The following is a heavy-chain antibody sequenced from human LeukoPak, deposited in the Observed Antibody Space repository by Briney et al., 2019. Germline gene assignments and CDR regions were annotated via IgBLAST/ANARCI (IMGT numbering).Heavy chain of an antibody. J-gene: IGHJ4*02. V-gene: IGHV4-59*05. CDR3: ARLRFDFWSGYTHPYFDY. CDR1: GGSISSYY. CDR2: IYYSGTT. Sequence: SETLSLTCTVSGGSISSYYWSWIRQPPGKGLEWIGSIYYSGTTYYNPSLKSRVTISVDTSKIQFSLKLSSVAATDTAVYFCARLRFDFWSGYTHPYFDYWGQGTLVTVSS. D-gene: IGHD3-3*01.